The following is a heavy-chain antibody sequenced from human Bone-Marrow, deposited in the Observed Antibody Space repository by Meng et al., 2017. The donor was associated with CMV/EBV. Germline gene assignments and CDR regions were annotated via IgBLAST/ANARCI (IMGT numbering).Heavy chain of an antibody. CDR1: GFTFDDYA. Sequence: GESLKISCAASGFTFDDYAMHWVRQAPGKGLEWVSLISWDGGSTYYADSVKGRSTISRDNSKNSLYLQMNSLRAEDTALYYCAKDGGRGVIAARPDYWGQGTLVTVSS. CDR3: AKDGGRGVIAARPDY. J-gene: IGHJ4*02. D-gene: IGHD6-6*01. CDR2: ISWDGGST. V-gene: IGHV3-43D*03.